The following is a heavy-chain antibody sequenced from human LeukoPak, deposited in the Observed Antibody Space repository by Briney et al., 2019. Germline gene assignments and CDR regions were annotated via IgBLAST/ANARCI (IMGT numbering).Heavy chain of an antibody. CDR3: ARHIKGYYDSSGYEAFDI. D-gene: IGHD3-22*01. V-gene: IGHV4-59*08. CDR2: IYYSGST. CDR1: GGSISSYY. J-gene: IGHJ3*02. Sequence: PSETLSLTCTVSGGSISSYYWSWIRQPPGKGLEWIGYIYYSGSTNYNPSLKSRVTISVDTSKNQFSLKLSSVTAADTAVYYCARHIKGYYDSSGYEAFDIWGQGTMVTVSS.